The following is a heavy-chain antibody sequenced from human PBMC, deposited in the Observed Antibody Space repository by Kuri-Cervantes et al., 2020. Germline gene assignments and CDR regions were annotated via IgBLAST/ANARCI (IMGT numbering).Heavy chain of an antibody. Sequence: GESLKISCAASGFTFSDYYMSWIRQAPGKGLEWVSYISSSGSTIYYADSVKGRFTISRDNAKNSLYLQMNSLRAEDTAVYYCARGPVSYYYYYGMDVWGQGTTVTVSS. CDR3: ARGPVSYYYYYGMDV. CDR2: ISSSGSTI. V-gene: IGHV3-11*01. CDR1: GFTFSDYY. J-gene: IGHJ6*02.